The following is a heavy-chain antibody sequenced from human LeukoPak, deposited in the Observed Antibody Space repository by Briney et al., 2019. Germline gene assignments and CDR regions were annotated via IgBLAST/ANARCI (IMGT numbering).Heavy chain of an antibody. D-gene: IGHD4-17*01. CDR2: ISSSSSYI. CDR3: ASTGPYGDASRGGY. CDR1: GFTFSSYS. Sequence: GGSLRLSCAASGFTFSSYSMNWVRQAPGKGLEWVSSISSSSSYIYYADSVKGRFTISRDNAKNSLYLQMNSLRAEDTAVYYCASTGPYGDASRGGYWGQGTLVTVSS. J-gene: IGHJ4*02. V-gene: IGHV3-21*01.